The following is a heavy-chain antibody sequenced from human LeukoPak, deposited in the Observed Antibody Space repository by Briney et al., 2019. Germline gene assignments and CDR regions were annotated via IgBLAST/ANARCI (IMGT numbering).Heavy chain of an antibody. D-gene: IGHD3-22*01. CDR1: GFTVSSNY. CDR3: ASGYYHPFSY. V-gene: IGHV3-66*01. Sequence: GGSLRLSCAASGFTVSSNYMNWVRQAPGKGLEWVSVIYSGGSTYYADSVKGRFTISRDISKNTLYLQMNSLRAEDTAVYYCASGYYHPFSYWGQGTLVTVSS. J-gene: IGHJ4*02. CDR2: IYSGGST.